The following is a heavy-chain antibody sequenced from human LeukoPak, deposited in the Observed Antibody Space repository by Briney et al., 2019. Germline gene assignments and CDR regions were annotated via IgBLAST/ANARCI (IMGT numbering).Heavy chain of an antibody. CDR2: LSSGRSVM. CDR1: GFTSRVYG. Sequence: PGGSLRLSCAASGFTSRVYGLSWVRRAPGKGPEGVSHLSSGRSVMNYADSVKGRFTISRDNGKNSVYLQMNSLRAEDTAVYYCAGGVYGYNAFDYWGQGTLVSVSS. CDR3: AGGVYGYNAFDY. V-gene: IGHV3-48*01. D-gene: IGHD5/OR15-5a*01. J-gene: IGHJ4*02.